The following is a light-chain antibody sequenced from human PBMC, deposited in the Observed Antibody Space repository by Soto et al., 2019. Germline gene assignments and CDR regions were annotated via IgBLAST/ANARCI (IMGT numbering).Light chain of an antibody. CDR1: SSNIGSNL. Sequence: QSALTQPPSASGTPGQMVTISCSGSSSNIGSNLVNWYQQLPGTAPKVVIYDNHQRPSGVPDRFSGSKSGTSASLGISGLQPEDEADYYCASWDNSLNGLVFGGGTKVTVL. J-gene: IGLJ3*02. V-gene: IGLV1-44*01. CDR2: DNH. CDR3: ASWDNSLNGLV.